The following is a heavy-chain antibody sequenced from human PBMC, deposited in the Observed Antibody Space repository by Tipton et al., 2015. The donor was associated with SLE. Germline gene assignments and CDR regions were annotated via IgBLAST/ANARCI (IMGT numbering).Heavy chain of an antibody. Sequence: GSLRLSCAASGLRLSNNAMSWVRQAPGKGLEWVSGISLTGVNTYYADSVKGRFTISRDNSENTLYLHMNSLRAEDTAVYYCARDPRGFDYWGQGTLVTVSS. V-gene: IGHV3-23*01. J-gene: IGHJ4*02. CDR1: GLRLSNNA. D-gene: IGHD3-10*01. CDR2: ISLTGVNT. CDR3: ARDPRGFDY.